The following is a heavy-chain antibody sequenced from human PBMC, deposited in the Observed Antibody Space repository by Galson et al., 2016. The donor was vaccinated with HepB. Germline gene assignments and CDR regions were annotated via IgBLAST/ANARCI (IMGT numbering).Heavy chain of an antibody. V-gene: IGHV5-51*01. CDR1: GSSFTTYW. D-gene: IGHD1-1*01. J-gene: IGHJ4*02. CDR3: ARSGLERTLSKFDY. CDR2: IYPGDSDT. Sequence: QSGAEVKKPGESLKISCKGSGSSFTTYWIGWVRQMPGKGLEWMGVIYPGDSDTRYSPSFQGQVTISVDKSINTAYLQWSSLKASDTAMYYCARSGLERTLSKFDYWGQGTLVTVSS.